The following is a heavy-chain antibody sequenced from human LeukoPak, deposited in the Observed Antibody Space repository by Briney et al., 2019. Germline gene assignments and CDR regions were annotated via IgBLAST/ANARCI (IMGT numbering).Heavy chain of an antibody. CDR2: IGGGGGST. CDR1: GFTFSSYA. CDR3: AKEGCTSTNCYVNF. V-gene: IGHV3-23*01. J-gene: IGHJ4*02. Sequence: GGSLRLSCAASGFTFSSYAMSWVRQAPGKGLEWVSVIGGGGGSTYYADSVKGRFTISRDDSKNTLYLQMNSLTADDTALYYCAKEGCTSTNCYVNFWGQGTLVTVSS. D-gene: IGHD2-2*01.